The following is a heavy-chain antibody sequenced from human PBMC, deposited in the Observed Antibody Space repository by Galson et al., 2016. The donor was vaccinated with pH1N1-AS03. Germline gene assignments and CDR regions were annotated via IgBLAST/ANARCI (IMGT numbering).Heavy chain of an antibody. D-gene: IGHD2-15*01. CDR2: MNPDSGNT. CDR1: GYTFTTYD. J-gene: IGHJ5*02. Sequence: SVKVSCKASGYTFTTYDINWVRQAPGQGLEWMGWMNPDSGNTGYAPSFQGRDTITRDTSISTAYMELSGLRSEDTAVYYCARGVVDCSGPACSGTLRFDPWGQGTLVTVSS. CDR3: ARGVVDCSGPACSGTLRFDP. V-gene: IGHV1-8*03.